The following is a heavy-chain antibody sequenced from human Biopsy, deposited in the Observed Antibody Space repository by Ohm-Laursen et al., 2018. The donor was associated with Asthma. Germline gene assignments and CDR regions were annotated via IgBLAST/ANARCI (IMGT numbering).Heavy chain of an antibody. J-gene: IGHJ4*02. Sequence: SSVKGSCNSLGGTFNTYVIGWARQAPGKGLEWIGGINSVFGTTTYPQKFQDRVTITADDSTSTVYMELSSLRSEDTAVYYCARKAGSCISRTCYSLDFWGQGTLVTFSS. CDR3: ARKAGSCISRTCYSLDF. CDR2: INSVFGTT. V-gene: IGHV1-69*01. CDR1: GGTFNTYV. D-gene: IGHD2-2*01.